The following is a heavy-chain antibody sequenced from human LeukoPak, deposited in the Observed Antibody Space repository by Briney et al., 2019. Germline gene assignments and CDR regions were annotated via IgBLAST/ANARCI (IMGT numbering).Heavy chain of an antibody. CDR1: GFTFSRYA. Sequence: PGGSATLSCSASGFTFSRYAMHWVRQAPGKGLEYVSAISSNGGSTYYADSVKGRFTISRDNSRNTLHLQMSSLRVEDTAVYYCVKDSSSRSYFDYWGQGTLVTVSS. CDR3: VKDSSSRSYFDY. D-gene: IGHD3-10*01. CDR2: ISSNGGST. J-gene: IGHJ4*02. V-gene: IGHV3-64D*06.